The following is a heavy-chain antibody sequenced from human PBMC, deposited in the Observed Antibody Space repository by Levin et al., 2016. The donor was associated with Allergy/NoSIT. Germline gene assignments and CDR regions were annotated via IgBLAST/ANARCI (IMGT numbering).Heavy chain of an antibody. V-gene: IGHV3-23*01. CDR2: LSGDGGST. D-gene: IGHD6-19*01. CDR3: AKHTSAFYLYYYYMDV. Sequence: GESLKISCEASGFTIGSYAVSWVRQGPGKGLEWVSGLSGDGGSTYYADSVKGWFTISRDNSKNILYLQMNSLRAEDTAIYYCAKHTSAFYLYYYYMDVWGQGTTVTVSS. J-gene: IGHJ6*03. CDR1: GFTIGSYA.